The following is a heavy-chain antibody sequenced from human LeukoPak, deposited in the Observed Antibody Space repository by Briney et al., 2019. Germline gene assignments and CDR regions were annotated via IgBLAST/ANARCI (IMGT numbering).Heavy chain of an antibody. CDR2: IYYSGST. CDR1: GGSISSGTYY. D-gene: IGHD1-26*01. CDR3: ARHWGYRGSSDY. Sequence: PSQTLSLTCTVSGGSISSGTYYWSWIRQLPGKGLEWIGYIYYSGSTSYNPSLKSRVTISVDTSKNQFSLKLSSVTAADTAVYYCARHWGYRGSSDYWGQGTLVTVSS. J-gene: IGHJ4*02. V-gene: IGHV4-31*03.